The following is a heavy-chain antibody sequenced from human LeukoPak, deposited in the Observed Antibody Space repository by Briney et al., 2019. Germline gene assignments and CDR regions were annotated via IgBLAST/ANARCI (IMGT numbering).Heavy chain of an antibody. Sequence: SETLSLTCTVSGGSISSYYWSWIRQPPGKGLEWIGYIYYSGSTNYNPSLKSRVTISVDTSKNQFSLKLSSVTAADTAVYYCARAHDSSGYYPMDVWGQGTTVTVSS. V-gene: IGHV4-59*12. D-gene: IGHD3-22*01. CDR1: GGSISSYY. J-gene: IGHJ6*02. CDR2: IYYSGST. CDR3: ARAHDSSGYYPMDV.